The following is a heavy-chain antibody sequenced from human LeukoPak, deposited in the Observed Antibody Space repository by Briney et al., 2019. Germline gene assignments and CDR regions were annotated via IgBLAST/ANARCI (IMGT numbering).Heavy chain of an antibody. J-gene: IGHJ5*02. V-gene: IGHV3-74*01. CDR2: INSDGSST. CDR1: GFTFSSYW. CDR3: AREKTYYCGSGRNWFDP. Sequence: GGSLRLSCAASGFTFSSYWMHWVRQAPGKGLVWVSRINSDGSSTSYADSVKGRFTTSRDNAKNTLYLQMNSLRAEDTAVYYCAREKTYYCGSGRNWFDPWGQGTLVTVSS. D-gene: IGHD3-10*01.